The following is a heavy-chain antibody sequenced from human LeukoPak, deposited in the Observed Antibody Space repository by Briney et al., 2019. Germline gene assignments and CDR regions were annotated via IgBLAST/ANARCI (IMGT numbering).Heavy chain of an antibody. CDR3: ARVGEGSGSYYPSPDQYYYYSGMAV. J-gene: IGHJ6*02. CDR2: IYPGDSDT. D-gene: IGHD3-10*01. V-gene: IGHV5-51*01. CDR1: GYSFTSYW. Sequence: GEALQISCQGSGYSFTSYWIGWVRQMPGKGLEWMGIIYPGDSDTRYSPSFQAPVTISADQSISTAYLQWSSLKASDTAMYYCARVGEGSGSYYPSPDQYYYYSGMAVWGQGTTVTVSS.